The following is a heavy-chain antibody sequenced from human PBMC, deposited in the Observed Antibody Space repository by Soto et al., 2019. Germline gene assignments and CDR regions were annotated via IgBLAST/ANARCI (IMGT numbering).Heavy chain of an antibody. CDR2: INGYNGNT. Sequence: QVQLVQSGAEVKKPGASVKVSCKASGYTFSTYGISWVRQAPGQGLEWMGWINGYNGNTNYAPKLQDRITMTTDTSTTTAYMELRSLRSDDTAVYYCARMGDVPYYYYGMDVWGQGTTVTVSS. J-gene: IGHJ6*02. V-gene: IGHV1-18*01. D-gene: IGHD3-16*01. CDR3: ARMGDVPYYYYGMDV. CDR1: GYTFSTYG.